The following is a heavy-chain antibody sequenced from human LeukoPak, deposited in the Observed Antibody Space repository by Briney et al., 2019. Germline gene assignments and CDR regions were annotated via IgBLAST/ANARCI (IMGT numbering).Heavy chain of an antibody. V-gene: IGHV3-21*01. CDR1: GFTFSSYS. CDR2: ISSSSSYI. CDR3: ARDDIADSSGSKGASDY. Sequence: GGSLRLSCAASGFTFSSYSMNWVRQAPGKGLEWVSSISSSSSYIYYADSVKGRFTISRDNAKNSLYLQMNSLRAEDTAVYYCARDDIADSSGSKGASDYWGQGTRVTVSS. D-gene: IGHD3-22*01. J-gene: IGHJ4*02.